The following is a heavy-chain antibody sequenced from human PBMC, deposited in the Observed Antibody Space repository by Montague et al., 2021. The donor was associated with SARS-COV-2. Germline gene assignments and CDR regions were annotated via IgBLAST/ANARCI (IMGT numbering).Heavy chain of an antibody. D-gene: IGHD4-23*01. J-gene: IGHJ2*01. Sequence: SETLSLTCTVSGGSITTDIFYWGWVRQPPGKGLEWIGSISYSWSTYYNPSLKNRVTMSVDTSKNQFSLGLISLTATDTAMYYCARHVDPCGGHRRHWYFDLWGRGTLVTVSS. CDR2: ISYSWST. V-gene: IGHV4-39*01. CDR3: ARHVDPCGGHRRHWYFDL. CDR1: GGSITTDIFY.